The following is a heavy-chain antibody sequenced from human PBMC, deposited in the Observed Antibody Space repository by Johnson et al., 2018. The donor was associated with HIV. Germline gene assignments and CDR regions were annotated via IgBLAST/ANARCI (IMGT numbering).Heavy chain of an antibody. CDR3: ARDVTPPGGSGREGDAFDI. D-gene: IGHD3-10*01. J-gene: IGHJ3*02. Sequence: QVLLVESGGGVVQPGRSLRLSCAASGFTFSSYAMHWVRQAPGKGLEWVAVISYDGSNKYYADSVKGRFTISRDNSKTTLYLQMNSLRAEDTAVYYCARDVTPPGGSGREGDAFDIWGQGTMVTVSS. V-gene: IGHV3-30*04. CDR1: GFTFSSYA. CDR2: ISYDGSNK.